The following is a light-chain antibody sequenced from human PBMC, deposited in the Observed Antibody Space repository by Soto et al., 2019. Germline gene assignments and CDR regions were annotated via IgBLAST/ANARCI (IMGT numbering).Light chain of an antibody. Sequence: QSALTQPASVSGSPGQSITISCTGTSSDVGGYNYVSWYQQHPGKAPKLMIYDVTNRPSGVSNRFSGSKSGNTASLTISGLQAEDEADYYCGSYTSSHTVLLGGGTKLTGL. CDR1: SSDVGGYNY. CDR3: GSYTSSHTVL. V-gene: IGLV2-14*03. CDR2: DVT. J-gene: IGLJ2*01.